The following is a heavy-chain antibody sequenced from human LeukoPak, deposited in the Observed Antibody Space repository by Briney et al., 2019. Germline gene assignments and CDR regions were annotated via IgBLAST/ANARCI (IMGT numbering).Heavy chain of an antibody. CDR3: ARLYGSGRPYGMDV. V-gene: IGHV1-69*13. Sequence: GASVKVSCKASGGTFSSYAISWVRQAPGQGLEWMGGIIPIFGTANYAQKFQGRVTITADESTSTAYMELSSLRSEDTAVYYCARLYGSGRPYGMDVWGKGTTVTVSS. J-gene: IGHJ6*04. D-gene: IGHD3-10*01. CDR2: IIPIFGTA. CDR1: GGTFSSYA.